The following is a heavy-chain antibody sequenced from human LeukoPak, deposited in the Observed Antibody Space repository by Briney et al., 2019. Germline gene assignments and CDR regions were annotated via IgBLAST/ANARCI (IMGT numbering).Heavy chain of an antibody. CDR3: ASPTMIRGVISD. D-gene: IGHD3-10*01. Sequence: GASVKVSCKASGYTFTGYYMHWVRPAPGQGLEWMGWINPNTGATNYAQKFQGRVTMTRDTSISTVYMEGGSLRSDYTAVYYCASPTMIRGVISDWGQGTLVTVSS. CDR2: INPNTGAT. J-gene: IGHJ4*02. V-gene: IGHV1-2*02. CDR1: GYTFTGYY.